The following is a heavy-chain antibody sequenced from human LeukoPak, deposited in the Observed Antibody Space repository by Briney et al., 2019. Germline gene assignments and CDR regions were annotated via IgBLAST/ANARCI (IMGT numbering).Heavy chain of an antibody. CDR3: ARAQMRGFTFGDYEGYFDY. CDR1: GYTFTSHA. CDR2: INTNTGNP. J-gene: IGHJ4*02. V-gene: IGHV7-4-1*02. Sequence: ASVKVSCKASGYTFTSHAMNWVRQAPGQGLEWMGWINTNTGNPTYAQGFTGRFVFSLDTSVSTAYLQISSLKAEDTAVYYCARAQMRGFTFGDYEGYFDYWGQGTLVTVSS. D-gene: IGHD3-16*01.